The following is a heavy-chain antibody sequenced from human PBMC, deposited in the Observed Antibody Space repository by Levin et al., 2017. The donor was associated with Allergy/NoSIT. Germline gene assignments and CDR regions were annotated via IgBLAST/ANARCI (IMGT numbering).Heavy chain of an antibody. Sequence: LSLTCAASGFPFDDYAMHWVRQAPGKGLEWVSGISWNSGSIGYADSVKGRFTISRDNAKNSLYLQMNSLRAEDTALYYCAKGTWDIVATHFDYWGQGTLVTVSS. CDR2: ISWNSGSI. CDR3: AKGTWDIVATHFDY. J-gene: IGHJ4*02. V-gene: IGHV3-9*01. D-gene: IGHD5-12*01. CDR1: GFPFDDYA.